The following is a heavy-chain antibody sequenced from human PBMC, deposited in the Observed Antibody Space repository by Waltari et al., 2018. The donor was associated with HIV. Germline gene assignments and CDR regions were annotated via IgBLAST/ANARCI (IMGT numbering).Heavy chain of an antibody. D-gene: IGHD6-19*01. Sequence: QVQLQESGPGLVKPSETLSLTCTVSGGSISSYYWSWIRQPAGKGLEWIGRIYTSGSTNYNPSRESRVTMSVDTSKNQFSLKLSSVTAADTAVYYCAREGYSSGWYLYYFAYWGQGTLVTVSS. CDR2: IYTSGST. CDR3: AREGYSSGWYLYYFAY. J-gene: IGHJ4*02. CDR1: GGSISSYY. V-gene: IGHV4-4*07.